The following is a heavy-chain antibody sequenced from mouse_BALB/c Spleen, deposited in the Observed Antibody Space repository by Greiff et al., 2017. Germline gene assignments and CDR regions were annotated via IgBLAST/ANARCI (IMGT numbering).Heavy chain of an antibody. Sequence: EVKLVESGGGLVQPGGSRKLSCAASGFTFSSFGMHWVRQAPEKGLEWVAYISSGSSTIYYADTVKGRFTISRDNPKNTLFLQMTSLRSEDTAMYYCARLRLGYAMDYWGQGTSVTVSS. V-gene: IGHV5-17*02. D-gene: IGHD2-12*01. J-gene: IGHJ4*01. CDR3: ARLRLGYAMDY. CDR2: ISSGSSTI. CDR1: GFTFSSFG.